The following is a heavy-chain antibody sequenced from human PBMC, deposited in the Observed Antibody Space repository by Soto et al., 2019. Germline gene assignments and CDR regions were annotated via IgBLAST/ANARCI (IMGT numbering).Heavy chain of an antibody. CDR1: GFTFSSYA. Sequence: EVQLLESGGGLIQPGGSLRLSGEASGFTFSSYARSWVRQVQGKGLEWVSGINGTGNSTYEADSVKGRFFISSDRSKNSVYLQMNSLRAEDTAIYYCAKDYGQQWRFDYWGQGALVTVSS. V-gene: IGHV3-23*01. D-gene: IGHD6-19*01. J-gene: IGHJ4*02. CDR2: INGTGNST. CDR3: AKDYGQQWRFDY.